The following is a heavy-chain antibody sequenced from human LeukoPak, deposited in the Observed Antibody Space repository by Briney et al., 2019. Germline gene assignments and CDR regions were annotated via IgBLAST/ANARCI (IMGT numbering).Heavy chain of an antibody. J-gene: IGHJ4*02. V-gene: IGHV1-69*04. CDR2: IIPILGIA. D-gene: IGHD3-10*01. Sequence: SVKVSCKASGGTFSSYAISWVRQAPGQGLEWMGRIIPILGIANYAQKFQGRVTITADKSTSTAYMELSSLRSEDTAVYYCAGTYYYGSGSGAQIDYWAREPWSPSPQ. CDR1: GGTFSSYA. CDR3: AGTYYYGSGSGAQIDY.